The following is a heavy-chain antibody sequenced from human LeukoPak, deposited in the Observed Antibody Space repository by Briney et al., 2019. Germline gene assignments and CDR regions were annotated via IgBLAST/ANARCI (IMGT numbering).Heavy chain of an antibody. Sequence: SSETLSLTCAVSGGSISSYYWSWIRQPPGKGLEWIGYIYYSGSTNYNPSLKSRVTISVDTSKNQFSLKLSSVTAADTAVYYCARAYGDYPDYWGQGTLVTVSS. CDR1: GGSISSYY. J-gene: IGHJ4*02. CDR3: ARAYGDYPDY. V-gene: IGHV4-59*01. CDR2: IYYSGST. D-gene: IGHD4-17*01.